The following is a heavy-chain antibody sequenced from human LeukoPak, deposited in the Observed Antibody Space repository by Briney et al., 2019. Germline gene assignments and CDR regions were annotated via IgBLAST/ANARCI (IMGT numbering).Heavy chain of an antibody. D-gene: IGHD3-22*01. CDR1: GGSISSHY. CDR2: IHYSGST. V-gene: IGHV4-59*11. Sequence: SETLSLTGTVSGGSISSHYWSWIRQPPGKGLEWIGYIHYSGSTNYNPSLKSRVTISVDTSKNQFSLKLRTVTAADTAVYYCARVHDTSGYYFYFDYWGQGTLVTVSS. J-gene: IGHJ4*02. CDR3: ARVHDTSGYYFYFDY.